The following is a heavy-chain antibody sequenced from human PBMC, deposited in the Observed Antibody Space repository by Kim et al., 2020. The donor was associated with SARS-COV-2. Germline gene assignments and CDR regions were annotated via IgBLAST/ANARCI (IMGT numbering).Heavy chain of an antibody. CDR2: IGADNGNT. Sequence: ASVKVSCKASGFTFSSFGVSWVRQDPGLGIEWMGWIGADNGNTKYGKKLQGRVTMTTDTSTITAYMELRSLRSDDTAVYYCARGRSGRMSFEYWGQGNLVTVSS. D-gene: IGHD3-10*01. V-gene: IGHV1-18*01. J-gene: IGHJ4*02. CDR1: GFTFSSFG. CDR3: ARGRSGRMSFEY.